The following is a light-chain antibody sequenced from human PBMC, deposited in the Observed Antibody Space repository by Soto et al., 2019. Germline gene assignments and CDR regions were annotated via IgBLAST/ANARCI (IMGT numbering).Light chain of an antibody. CDR3: QQLNSYPIT. CDR2: AAS. CDR1: QSISSY. J-gene: IGKJ5*01. Sequence: IWMTQSPSLLSASTGDRVTISCRASQSISSYLNWYQQKPGKAPKLLIYAASTLQSGVPSRFSGSGSGTEFTLTISSLQPEDFATYYCQQLNSYPITFGQGTRLEIK. V-gene: IGKV1-9*01.